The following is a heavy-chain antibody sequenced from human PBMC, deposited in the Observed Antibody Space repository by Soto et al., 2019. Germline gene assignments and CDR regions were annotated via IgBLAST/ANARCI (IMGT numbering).Heavy chain of an antibody. D-gene: IGHD2-2*02. J-gene: IGHJ6*02. CDR2: ISSSGSTI. CDR1: GFTFSSYE. V-gene: IGHV3-48*03. CDR3: ARGCSSTSCYMHYYYGMDV. Sequence: LRLSCAAPGFTFSSYEMNWVRQAPGKGLEWVSYISSSGSTIYYADSVKGRFTISRDNAKNSLYLQMNSLRAEDTAVYYCARGCSSTSCYMHYYYGMDVWGQGTTVTVSS.